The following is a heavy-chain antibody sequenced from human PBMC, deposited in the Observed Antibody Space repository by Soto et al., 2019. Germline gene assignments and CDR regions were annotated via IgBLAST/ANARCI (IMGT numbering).Heavy chain of an antibody. CDR3: ARGLTMGQLPSHFDH. CDR1: GGCVSNDNFF. V-gene: IGHV4-61*01. Sequence: ETLSVTCTVSGGCVSNDNFFWSWIRQPPGKGLEWIGYVHSSGITNYNPSLKRRVTISVDTSRNQFSLRLSSVTAADTAVYYCARGLTMGQLPSHFDHWGQGTLVTVSS. CDR2: VHSSGIT. J-gene: IGHJ5*02. D-gene: IGHD3-16*01.